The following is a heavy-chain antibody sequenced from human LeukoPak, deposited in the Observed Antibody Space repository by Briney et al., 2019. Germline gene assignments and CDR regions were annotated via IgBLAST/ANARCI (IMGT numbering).Heavy chain of an antibody. CDR1: GYTFSNYG. J-gene: IGHJ4*02. V-gene: IGHV1-18*01. Sequence: ASVKVSCKASGYTFSNYGISWVRQAPGQGLEWMGWISTNKGNTKSAQKNQGRVTMTTDTSTSTVHMELRSLRSDDTAVYYCASSTAVAGDYYFDYWGQGTLVTVSS. CDR2: ISTNKGNT. D-gene: IGHD6-19*01. CDR3: ASSTAVAGDYYFDY.